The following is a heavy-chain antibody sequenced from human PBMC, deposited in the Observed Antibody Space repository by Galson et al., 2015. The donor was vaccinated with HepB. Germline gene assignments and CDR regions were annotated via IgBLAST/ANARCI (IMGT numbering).Heavy chain of an antibody. V-gene: IGHV4-34*11. D-gene: IGHD6-13*01. Sequence: ETLSLTCAVYGGSFSGYYWSWIRQPPGKGLEWIGYISYSGSTNYNPSLKSRVTISVDTSKNQFSLNLSSVTAADTAVYYCARDLGNWYFDLWGRGTLVTVSS. CDR2: ISYSGST. J-gene: IGHJ2*01. CDR3: ARDLGNWYFDL. CDR1: GGSFSGYY.